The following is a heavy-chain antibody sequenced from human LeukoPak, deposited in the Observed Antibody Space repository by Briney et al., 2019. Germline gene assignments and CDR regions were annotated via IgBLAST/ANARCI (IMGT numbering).Heavy chain of an antibody. CDR2: SYSGGST. CDR1: GFTVSSNH. J-gene: IGHJ4*02. V-gene: IGHV3-66*02. Sequence: GGSLRLSCAASGFTVSSNHMSWVRQAPGKGLEWVSVSYSGGSTYYADSVEGQFTISRYNSKNTLYLQMNSLRAEDTAVYYCARDAMYYYGSGRYNWGQGTLVTVSS. D-gene: IGHD3-10*01. CDR3: ARDAMYYYGSGRYN.